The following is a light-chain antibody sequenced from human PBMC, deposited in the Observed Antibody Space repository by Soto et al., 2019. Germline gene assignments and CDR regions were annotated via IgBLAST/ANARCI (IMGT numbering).Light chain of an antibody. V-gene: IGKV3-11*01. CDR3: QQRYNWPNT. CDR1: QSVGTY. J-gene: IGKJ2*01. CDR2: DAS. Sequence: EIVLTQSPATLSLSPGERATLSCRASQSVGTYFAWYHHNPGQAPRLLIYDASNRATGIPARFSGSGSGTDFTLTSSSPEPEDFAVYYCQQRYNWPNTFGQGTKLEIK.